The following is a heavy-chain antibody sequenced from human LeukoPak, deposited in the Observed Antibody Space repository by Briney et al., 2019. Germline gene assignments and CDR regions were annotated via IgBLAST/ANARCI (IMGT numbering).Heavy chain of an antibody. J-gene: IGHJ4*02. D-gene: IGHD3-10*01. CDR3: ETFSTGFGVY. Sequence: GGSLRLSCAASGLTFSSYIINWLRQAPGKGLEWVSYISSTSSTIYYADSVKGRFTISRDNAKNSLYLQVNSLRAEDTAVYYCETFSTGFGVYWGQGTLVTVSS. CDR1: GLTFSSYI. V-gene: IGHV3-48*01. CDR2: ISSTSSTI.